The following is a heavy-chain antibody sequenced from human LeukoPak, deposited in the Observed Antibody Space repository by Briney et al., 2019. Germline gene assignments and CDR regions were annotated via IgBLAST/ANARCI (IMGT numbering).Heavy chain of an antibody. CDR1: GFTFSSYG. CDR2: ISYDGSNK. D-gene: IGHD3-10*01. V-gene: IGHV3-30*18. CDR3: AKYYGSGSYSPYYFDY. J-gene: IGHJ4*02. Sequence: GGSLRLSCAASGFTFSSYGMHWVRQAPGKGLEWVTVISYDGSNKYYADSVKGRFTISRDNSKNTLYLQMNSLRAEDTAVYYCAKYYGSGSYSPYYFDYWGQGTLVTVSS.